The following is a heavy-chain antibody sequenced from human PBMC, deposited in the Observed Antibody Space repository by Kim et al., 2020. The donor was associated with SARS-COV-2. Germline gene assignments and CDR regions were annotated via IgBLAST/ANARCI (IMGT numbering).Heavy chain of an antibody. Sequence: ADSVKGRFTITRDTSKNTLYLQMNSLRAEDTAVYYGAKGDGGRGWYYFDYWGQGTLVTVSS. D-gene: IGHD6-19*01. CDR3: AKGDGGRGWYYFDY. V-gene: IGHV3-23*01. J-gene: IGHJ4*02.